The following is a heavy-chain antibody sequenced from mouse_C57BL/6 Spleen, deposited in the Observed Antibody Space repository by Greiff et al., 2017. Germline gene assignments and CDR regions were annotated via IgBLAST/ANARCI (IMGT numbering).Heavy chain of an antibody. V-gene: IGHV5-17*01. CDR3: SSDDYGSGYFDV. D-gene: IGHD1-1*01. Sequence: EVMLVESGGGLVKPGGSLKLSCAASGFTFSDYGLHWVRQAPEKGLEWVAYISSGSSTIYYADTVKGRFTISRDNAKNTLFLQMTSLRSEDTAMYYWSSDDYGSGYFDVWGTGTTVTVSS. CDR1: GFTFSDYG. CDR2: ISSGSSTI. J-gene: IGHJ1*03.